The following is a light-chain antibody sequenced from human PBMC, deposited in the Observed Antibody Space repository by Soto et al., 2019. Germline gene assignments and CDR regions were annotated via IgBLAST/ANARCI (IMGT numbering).Light chain of an antibody. Sequence: DIQMTQSPSSLSASVGDRVTITCRASQSISNYLNWYQQKPGKAPKLLIYAASRLQSGVPSRFSGSGSGTDFTLTISSLQPEDFATYYCQHSYNTPITFGQGTRLEIK. CDR1: QSISNY. J-gene: IGKJ5*01. CDR2: AAS. CDR3: QHSYNTPIT. V-gene: IGKV1-39*01.